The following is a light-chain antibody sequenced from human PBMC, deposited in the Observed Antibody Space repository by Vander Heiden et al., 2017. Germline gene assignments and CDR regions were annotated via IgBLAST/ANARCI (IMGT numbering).Light chain of an antibody. J-gene: IGLJ2*01. CDR2: DDS. Sequence: SYVLPQPPAVSVAPGQTAGFSCGGSQLGRNHVNWYRQKPGQAPVLVVYDDSDRPSGIPERFSGSNPENTATLTITRVEAGDEADYYCQVWDSDSELVIFGGGTKLTVL. V-gene: IGLV3-21*02. CDR1: QLGRNH. CDR3: QVWDSDSELVI.